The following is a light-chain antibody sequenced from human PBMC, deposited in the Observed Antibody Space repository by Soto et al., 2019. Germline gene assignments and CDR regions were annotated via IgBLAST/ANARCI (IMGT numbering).Light chain of an antibody. Sequence: DIPMTQSPSTLSASVGDRVTITCRASQSISSWLAWYQQKPGKAPKLLIYKASTLQSGVPSRFSGSVSGTEFTLAISSLQPDDFATYYCQQYNDNWTFGQGTKVEIK. CDR3: QQYNDNWT. J-gene: IGKJ1*01. V-gene: IGKV1-5*03. CDR1: QSISSW. CDR2: KAS.